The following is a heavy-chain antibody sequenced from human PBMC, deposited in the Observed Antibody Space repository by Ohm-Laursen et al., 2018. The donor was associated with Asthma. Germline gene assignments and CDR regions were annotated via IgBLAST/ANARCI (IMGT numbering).Heavy chain of an antibody. CDR2: INTNTGNP. CDR3: ARETMVQVVITAYYSDY. D-gene: IGHD3-10*01. J-gene: IGHJ4*02. Sequence: GASVKVSCKASGYTFTNYAMNWVRQAPGQGLEWMGWINTNTGNPTYAQGFTGRFVFSLDTSVSTAYLQISSLKAEDTAVYYCARETMVQVVITAYYSDYWGQGTLVTVSS. V-gene: IGHV7-4-1*02. CDR1: GYTFTNYA.